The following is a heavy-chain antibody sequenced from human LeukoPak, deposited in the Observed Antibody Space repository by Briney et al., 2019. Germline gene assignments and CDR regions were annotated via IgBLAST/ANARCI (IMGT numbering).Heavy chain of an antibody. Sequence: GGSLRLSCAASGFTFSSYAMNWVRQAPGKGLEWVSAISDSGASTYYADSVKGRFTISRDNSRNTLYLQTNSLRAEDTAVYYCAKGTDSSGYSGWFDPWGQGTLVTVSS. V-gene: IGHV3-23*01. CDR1: GFTFSSYA. J-gene: IGHJ5*02. CDR3: AKGTDSSGYSGWFDP. CDR2: ISDSGAST. D-gene: IGHD3-22*01.